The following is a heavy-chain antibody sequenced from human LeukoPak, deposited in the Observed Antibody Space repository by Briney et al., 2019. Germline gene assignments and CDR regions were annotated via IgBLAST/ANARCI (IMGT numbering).Heavy chain of an antibody. CDR2: IPNDGTVE. V-gene: IGHV3-30*04. CDR1: GFTFSGYA. J-gene: IGHJ5*02. Sequence: GGSLRLSCTASGFTFSGYAMHWVRQAPGKGLEWMAVIPNDGTVEYYVDSVKGRFTTSRDNSKNTLYLQMSSLRPEDTAVYYCARARRIDCTATTCRSLEPWGQGTPVTVSS. D-gene: IGHD2-8*02. CDR3: ARARRIDCTATTCRSLEP.